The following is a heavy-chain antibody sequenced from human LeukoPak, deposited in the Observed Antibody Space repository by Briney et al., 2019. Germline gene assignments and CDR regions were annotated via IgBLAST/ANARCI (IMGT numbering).Heavy chain of an antibody. V-gene: IGHV1-18*01. CDR3: ARTGYDILTGTKKEVDY. Sequence: ASVKVSCRASGYTXTSYGISGVRQAPGQGLEWMGWISAYNGNTNYAQKLQGRVTMTTDTSTSTAYMELRSLRSDDTAVYYCARTGYDILTGTKKEVDYWGQGTLVTASP. CDR2: ISAYNGNT. D-gene: IGHD3-9*01. J-gene: IGHJ4*02. CDR1: GYTXTSYG.